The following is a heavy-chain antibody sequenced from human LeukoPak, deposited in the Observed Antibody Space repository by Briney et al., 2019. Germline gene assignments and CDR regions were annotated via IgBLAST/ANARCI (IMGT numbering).Heavy chain of an antibody. V-gene: IGHV4-30-2*01. CDR3: ARRLEVPGGIGWFDP. CDR1: GGSISSGTYY. CDR2: ISHSGST. J-gene: IGHJ5*02. D-gene: IGHD2-2*01. Sequence: SQTLSLNRTVSGGSISSGTYYWSWIRQPPGKGLEWIGYISHSGSTYYNPSLKSRVTISVDRSKNQFSLKLSSVTAADTAVYYCARRLEVPGGIGWFDPWGQGTLVTVSS.